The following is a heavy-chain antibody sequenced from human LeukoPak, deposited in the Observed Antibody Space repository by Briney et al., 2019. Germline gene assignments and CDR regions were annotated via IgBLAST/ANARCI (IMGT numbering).Heavy chain of an antibody. CDR1: GFTFSSYA. CDR2: ISGSGDSA. Sequence: PGGSLRLSCAASGFTFSSYAMSWVRQAPGKGLAWVSTISGSGDSAYYADSVKGRFTISRDNSKNTLYLQMNGLRAEDTAIYYCAKGLSVYSKTPDIWGQGTMVTVSS. D-gene: IGHD5/OR15-5a*01. V-gene: IGHV3-23*01. CDR3: AKGLSVYSKTPDI. J-gene: IGHJ3*02.